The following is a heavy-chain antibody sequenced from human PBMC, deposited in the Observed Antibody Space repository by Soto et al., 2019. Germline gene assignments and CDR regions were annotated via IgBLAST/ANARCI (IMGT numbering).Heavy chain of an antibody. J-gene: IGHJ6*03. CDR2: ISTSSSNI. V-gene: IGHV3-48*01. CDR1: GFSFSYYG. Sequence: EVQLVESGGGLVQPGGSLRLSCAASGFSFSYYGMNWVRQAPGKGLEWVSYISTSSSNIYYADSVKGRFTISRDNAKNSLSLQMNSLRAADTAVYYCARETSTGNYYMDGWGKGPTVTVSS. CDR3: ARETSTGNYYMDG. D-gene: IGHD2-2*01.